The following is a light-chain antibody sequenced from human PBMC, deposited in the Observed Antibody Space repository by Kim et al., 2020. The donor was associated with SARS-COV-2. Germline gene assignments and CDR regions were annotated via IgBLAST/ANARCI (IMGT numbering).Light chain of an antibody. CDR2: GKN. V-gene: IGLV3-19*01. J-gene: IGLJ3*02. CDR1: SLRNYL. Sequence: SSELTQDPAVSVALGQTVRITCQGDSLRNYLASWYQQKPGQAPLIVIYGKNNRPSGIPDRFSGSTSGDTASLTISGAQAEDEAIYYCNSRDDSGDHLVVFGGGTQLTVL. CDR3: NSRDDSGDHLVV.